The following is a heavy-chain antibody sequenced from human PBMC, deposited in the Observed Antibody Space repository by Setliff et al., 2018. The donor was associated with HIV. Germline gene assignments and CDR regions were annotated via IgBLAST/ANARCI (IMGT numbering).Heavy chain of an antibody. CDR2: IYYSGST. CDR3: AREAMYYYDTSGHPQGFDY. CDR1: GDSISGAGFY. Sequence: PSETLSLTCTVSGDSISGAGFYWTWIRQLPGKGLEWIGSIYYSGSTYYNPSLKSRVTISLGTSRWQFSLTLNSVSAADTAVYFCAREAMYYYDTSGHPQGFDYWGQGTLVTV. D-gene: IGHD3-22*01. V-gene: IGHV4-31*03. J-gene: IGHJ4*02.